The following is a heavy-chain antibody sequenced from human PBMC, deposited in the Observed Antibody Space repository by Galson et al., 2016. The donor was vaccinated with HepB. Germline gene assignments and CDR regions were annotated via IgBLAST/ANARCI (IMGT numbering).Heavy chain of an antibody. Sequence: SLRLSCAASGFTFSSYSMNWVRQAPGKGLEWVSSISSRSSYIYHADSEKGRFTISRDNAKNSLYLQMNSLRAEDTAVYYCARAFSRESGFDYWGQGTLVTVSS. CDR2: ISSRSSYI. J-gene: IGHJ4*02. V-gene: IGHV3-21*01. CDR3: ARAFSRESGFDY. D-gene: IGHD3-10*01. CDR1: GFTFSSYS.